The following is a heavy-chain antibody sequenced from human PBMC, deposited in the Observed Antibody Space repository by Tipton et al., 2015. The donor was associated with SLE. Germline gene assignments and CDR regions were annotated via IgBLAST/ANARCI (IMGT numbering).Heavy chain of an antibody. CDR2: VYYSGGT. Sequence: TLSLTCTVSGGSISSHYCSWIRQSPGKGLEWIGNVYYSGGTNYNPSLRSRVTTSVDTSKNQFSLKLASVTAADTAVYYCASLLWYSSGSFEDWGQGTLVTVSS. CDR3: ASLLWYSSGSFED. J-gene: IGHJ4*02. V-gene: IGHV4-59*11. CDR1: GGSISSHY. D-gene: IGHD6-19*01.